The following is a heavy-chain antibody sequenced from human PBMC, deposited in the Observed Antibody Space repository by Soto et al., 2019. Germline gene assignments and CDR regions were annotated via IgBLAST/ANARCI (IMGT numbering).Heavy chain of an antibody. CDR1: GFTFDDYA. J-gene: IGHJ1*01. V-gene: IGHV3-9*01. CDR2: ISWNSGSI. D-gene: IGHD3-10*01. CDR3: AKAYGLEGYFQH. Sequence: EVQLVESGGGLVQPGRSLRLSCAASGFTFDDYAMHWVRQAPGKGLEWVSGISWNSGSIGYADSVKGRFTISRDNAKNSLYLQMNSLRAEDTALYYCAKAYGLEGYFQHWGQGTLVTVSS.